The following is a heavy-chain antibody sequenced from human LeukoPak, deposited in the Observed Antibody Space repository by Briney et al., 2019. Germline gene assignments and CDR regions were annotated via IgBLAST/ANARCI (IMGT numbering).Heavy chain of an antibody. Sequence: GGSLRLSCVASGFTFSSYGMHWVRQAPGKGLEWVAVISYDGSNKYYADSVKGRFTISRDNSKNTLYLQMNSLRAEDTAVYYCAKGRPAAKPSSIAVAGCCVDYFDYWGQGTLVTVSS. CDR2: ISYDGSNK. CDR1: GFTFSSYG. J-gene: IGHJ4*02. V-gene: IGHV3-30*18. D-gene: IGHD6-19*01. CDR3: AKGRPAAKPSSIAVAGCCVDYFDY.